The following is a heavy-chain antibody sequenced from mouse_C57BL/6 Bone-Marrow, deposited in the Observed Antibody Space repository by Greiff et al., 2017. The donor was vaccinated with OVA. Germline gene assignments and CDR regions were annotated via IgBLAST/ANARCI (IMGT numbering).Heavy chain of an antibody. CDR2: IDPSDSYT. CDR3: AREGIWSVYFDY. V-gene: IGHV1-69*01. CDR1: GYTFTSYW. D-gene: IGHD1-1*02. Sequence: QVQLQQPGAELVMPGASVKLSCKASGYTFTSYWMHWVKQRPGQGLEWIGEIDPSDSYTNYTQKFKGKSTLTVDKSSSTAYMQLSSLTSEDSAVDYCAREGIWSVYFDYWGQGTTLTVSS. J-gene: IGHJ2*01.